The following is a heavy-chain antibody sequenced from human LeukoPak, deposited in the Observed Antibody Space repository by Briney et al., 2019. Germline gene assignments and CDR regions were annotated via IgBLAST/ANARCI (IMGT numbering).Heavy chain of an antibody. V-gene: IGHV1-18*01. CDR1: GYTYTNYG. CDR2: ISAYNGNT. Sequence: ASVKVSCKASGYTYTNYGINWVRQAPGQGLEWMGWISAYNGNTNYAQILQGRVTMTTDTSTTTAYLELKSLRSDDTAVYYCARSQGHRLLNYYSYYMDVWGKGTTVTVSS. CDR3: ARSQGHRLLNYYSYYMDV. D-gene: IGHD2-15*01. J-gene: IGHJ6*03.